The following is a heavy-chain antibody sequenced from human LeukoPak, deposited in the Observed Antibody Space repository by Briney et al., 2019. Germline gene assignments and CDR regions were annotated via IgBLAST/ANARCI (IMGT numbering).Heavy chain of an antibody. CDR1: GFTFSRHD. J-gene: IGHJ4*02. D-gene: IGHD6-19*01. V-gene: IGHV3-23*01. Sequence: PGRSLRLSCVASGFTFSRHDMSWVRQGPGKGLEWVSTIVGSGGSTYYADSVKGRFTISRDNSKNTLFLQMNSLRAEDTAVYYCAKGTDSSVWYFDYWGQGTLVTVSS. CDR2: IVGSGGST. CDR3: AKGTDSSVWYFDY.